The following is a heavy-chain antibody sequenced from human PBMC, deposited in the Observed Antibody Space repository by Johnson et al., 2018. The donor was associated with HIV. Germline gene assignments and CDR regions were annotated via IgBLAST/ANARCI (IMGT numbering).Heavy chain of an antibody. Sequence: VQLVESGGGLIQPGGSLRLSCVASGFTVRSNYMSWVRQVPGKGLEWISGINWNGHGTGYADSVKGRFTVSRDNDKNSLYRQMNSLKGEDTAVYYCARGSRYTYDNDDAYLLHAFDFWGQGTMVTVSS. V-gene: IGHV3-20*04. CDR2: INWNGHGT. D-gene: IGHD3-22*01. CDR3: ARGSRYTYDNDDAYLLHAFDF. J-gene: IGHJ3*01. CDR1: GFTVRSNY.